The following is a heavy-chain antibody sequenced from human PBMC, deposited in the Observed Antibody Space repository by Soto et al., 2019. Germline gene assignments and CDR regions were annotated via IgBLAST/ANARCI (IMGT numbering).Heavy chain of an antibody. Sequence: QVQLVESGGGLVKPGGPRRLSGAASGLTFIDHTMTWIPQPPGKGLEWFSYISSSAGTIYYADAVKGRFTISRDNAKNSLYLQMTNLRAEDTAVYYCARAPYFGSGTYYYYALDVWGQGTTVTVSS. V-gene: IGHV3-11*01. D-gene: IGHD3-10*01. J-gene: IGHJ6*02. CDR1: GLTFIDHT. CDR3: ARAPYFGSGTYYYYALDV. CDR2: ISSSAGTI.